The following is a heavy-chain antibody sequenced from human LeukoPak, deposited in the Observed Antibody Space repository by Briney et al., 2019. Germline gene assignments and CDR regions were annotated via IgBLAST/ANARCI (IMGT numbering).Heavy chain of an antibody. Sequence: PGGSLRLSCTTSGFTFGEYAMTWVRQAPGKGLEWVGFIRSKAYGGTTENAASVKGRFTISRDDSKSIAYLQMNSLKTEDTAVYYCTREGSGWSEDEDFYDYWGQGTLVTVSS. CDR3: TREGSGWSEDEDFYDY. J-gene: IGHJ4*02. V-gene: IGHV3-49*04. CDR2: IRSKAYGGTT. D-gene: IGHD6-19*01. CDR1: GFTFGEYA.